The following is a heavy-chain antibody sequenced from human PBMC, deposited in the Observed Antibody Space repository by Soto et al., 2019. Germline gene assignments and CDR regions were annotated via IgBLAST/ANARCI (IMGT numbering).Heavy chain of an antibody. Sequence: SETLSLTCSVSGDSISNLDYFWAWIRQPPGQALEYIGYIYKSATTYYNPSFESRVAISVDTSKSQFSLNVTSETAADTAVYFCARGRYCLTGRCFPNWFDSWGQGALLTVSS. V-gene: IGHV4-30-4*01. CDR1: GDSISNLDYF. CDR2: IYKSATT. CDR3: ARGRYCLTGRCFPNWFDS. D-gene: IGHD7-27*01. J-gene: IGHJ5*01.